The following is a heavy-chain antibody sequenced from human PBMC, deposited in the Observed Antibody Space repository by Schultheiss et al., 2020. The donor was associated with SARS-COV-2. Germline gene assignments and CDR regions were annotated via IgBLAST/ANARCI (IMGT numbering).Heavy chain of an antibody. Sequence: GGSLRLSCAASGFTFDDYAMHWVRQAPGKGLEWVSGISWNSGSIGYADSVKGRFTISRDNAKNSLYLQMNSLRAEDTALYYCTGEWHASGHDAFDIWGQGTMVTGSS. D-gene: IGHD3-10*01. V-gene: IGHV3-9*01. J-gene: IGHJ3*02. CDR3: TGEWHASGHDAFDI. CDR1: GFTFDDYA. CDR2: ISWNSGSI.